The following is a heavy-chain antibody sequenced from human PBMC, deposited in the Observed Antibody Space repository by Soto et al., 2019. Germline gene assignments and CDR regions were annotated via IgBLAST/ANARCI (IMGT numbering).Heavy chain of an antibody. D-gene: IGHD3-10*01. J-gene: IGHJ5*02. CDR3: ARDRKTVRGAILGDNWFDP. CDR1: GYTFTGYY. CDR2: INPNSGGT. V-gene: IGHV1-2*02. Sequence: ASVKVSCKASGYTFTGYYMHWVRQAPGQGLEWMGWINPNSGGTNYAQKFQGRVTMTRDTSISTAYMELSRLRSDDTAVYYCARDRKTVRGAILGDNWFDPWGQGTLVTVSS.